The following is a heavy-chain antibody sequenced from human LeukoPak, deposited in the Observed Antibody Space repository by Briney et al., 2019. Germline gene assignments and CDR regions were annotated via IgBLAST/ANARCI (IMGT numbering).Heavy chain of an antibody. CDR1: GFTLSSSA. CDR3: AKGTGDTAYYFDF. Sequence: PGGSLRLSCAASGFTLSSSAMSWVRQAPGKGLEWVSGIRVSGSTYYPDSVTGRFTISRDNSENTLYLQMSGLRAEDTAIYYCAKGTGDTAYYFDFWGQGVLVTVSS. CDR2: IRVSGST. V-gene: IGHV3-23*01. D-gene: IGHD7-27*01. J-gene: IGHJ4*02.